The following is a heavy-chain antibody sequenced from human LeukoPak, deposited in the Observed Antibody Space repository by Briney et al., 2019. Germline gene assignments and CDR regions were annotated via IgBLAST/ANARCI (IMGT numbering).Heavy chain of an antibody. CDR2: ISGSGGST. V-gene: IGHV3-23*01. CDR1: GFTFSSYG. Sequence: RLGGSLRLSCAASGFTFSSYGMSWVRQAPGKGLEWVSAISGSGGSTYYADSVKGRFTISRDNSKNTLYLQMNSLRAEDTAVYYCARGPSGYHNTGGQGTLVTVSS. J-gene: IGHJ4*02. CDR3: ARGPSGYHNT. D-gene: IGHD5-12*01.